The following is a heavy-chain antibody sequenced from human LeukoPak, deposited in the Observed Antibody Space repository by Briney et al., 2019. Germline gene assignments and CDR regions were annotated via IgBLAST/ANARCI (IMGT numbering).Heavy chain of an antibody. Sequence: SVKVSCKASGFTFTSTAVQRVRHARGQRLEWIGWIVIGSGNTNYAQKFQERVTITRDLSTSTAYMELSSLRSEDTAVYYCAPESGDISTAIDPWGQGTLVTVSS. J-gene: IGHJ5*02. CDR2: IVIGSGNT. D-gene: IGHD3-9*01. CDR1: GFTFTSTA. CDR3: APESGDISTAIDP. V-gene: IGHV1-58*01.